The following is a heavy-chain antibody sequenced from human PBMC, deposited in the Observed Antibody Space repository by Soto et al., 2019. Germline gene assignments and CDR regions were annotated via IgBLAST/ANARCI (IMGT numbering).Heavy chain of an antibody. CDR2: IYYSGTT. CDR3: STLVVPARQDTDFVF. D-gene: IGHD6-6*01. J-gene: IGHJ4*02. Sequence: RSLTCTVSGGSIITSNYCSLLVPEPPGKGLDGSGNIYYSGTTYFTPSLKSRVTISLSTSKNLFSQKLNSVTAADTPAYYSSTLVVPARQDTDFVFWGPGTLVTVSA. V-gene: IGHV4-39*01. CDR1: GGSIITSNYC.